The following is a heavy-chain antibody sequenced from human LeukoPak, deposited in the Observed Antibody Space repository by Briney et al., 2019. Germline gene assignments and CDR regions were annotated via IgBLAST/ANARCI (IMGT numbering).Heavy chain of an antibody. CDR2: IYSGGST. CDR3: ARDPDITMVRGVLFDY. Sequence: LPGGSLRLSCAASGFTVSSNYMSWVRQAPGKGLEWVSVIYSGGSTYYADSVKGRFTISRDNSKNTLYLQMNSLRAEDTAVYYCARDPDITMVRGVLFDYWGQGTLVTVSS. J-gene: IGHJ4*02. CDR1: GFTVSSNY. D-gene: IGHD3-10*01. V-gene: IGHV3-53*05.